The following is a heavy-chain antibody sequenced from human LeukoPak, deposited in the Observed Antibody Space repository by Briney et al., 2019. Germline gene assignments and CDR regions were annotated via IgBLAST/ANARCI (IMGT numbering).Heavy chain of an antibody. CDR2: INHSGST. D-gene: IGHD2-2*01. J-gene: IGHJ4*02. CDR1: GGSFSGCY. CDR3: ARSGPGYCSSTSCRPFDY. Sequence: SETLSLTCAVYGGSFSGCYWSWIRQPPGKGLEWIGEINHSGSTNYNPSLKSRVTISVDTSKNQFSLKLSSATAADTAVYYCARSGPGYCSSTSCRPFDYWGQGTLVTVSS. V-gene: IGHV4-34*01.